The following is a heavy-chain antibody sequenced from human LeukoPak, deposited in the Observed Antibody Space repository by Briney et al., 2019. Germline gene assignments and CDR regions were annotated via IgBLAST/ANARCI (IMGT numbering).Heavy chain of an antibody. V-gene: IGHV3-15*01. CDR1: GFTFSNAW. J-gene: IGHJ4*02. CDR2: IKSKTDGGTT. Sequence: SGGSLRLSCAASGFTFSNAWMSWVRQAPGKGLEWVGRIKSKTDGGTTDYAAPANGRFTISRDDSENTLYLQMNSLKTEDTAVYYCTTIIGYCSGGSCRPDYWGQGTLVTVSS. D-gene: IGHD2-15*01. CDR3: TTIIGYCSGGSCRPDY.